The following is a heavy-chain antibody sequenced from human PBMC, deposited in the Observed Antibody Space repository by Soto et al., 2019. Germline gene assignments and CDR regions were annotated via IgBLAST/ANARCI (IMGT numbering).Heavy chain of an antibody. CDR2: ISFDGTNI. CDR3: AGDAGYTSGWDNWFDP. D-gene: IGHD6-19*01. J-gene: IGHJ5*02. CDR1: GFTFSHHA. Sequence: XGSLGLSCIASGFTFSHHAMHWVRQAPGKGLEWLAVISFDGTNIYYADSPKGRFTISRDNSNNTLFLQMASLRPDDTAVYYCAGDAGYTSGWDNWFDPWGQGTLVTVSS. V-gene: IGHV3-30-3*01.